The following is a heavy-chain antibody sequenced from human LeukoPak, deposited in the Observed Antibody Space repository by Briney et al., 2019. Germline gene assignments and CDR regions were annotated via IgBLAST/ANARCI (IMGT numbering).Heavy chain of an antibody. CDR1: GYTFISYS. CDR3: ARDQGRRWLQLGNDAFDI. CDR2: INPNNGGT. Sequence: ASVKVSCKASGYTFISYSMNWVRQAPGQGLEWMAWINPNNGGTNYAQKFQGRVTMTRDTSISTAYMELRSLRSDDTAVYYCARDQGRRWLQLGNDAFDIWGQGTMVTLSS. V-gene: IGHV1-2*02. J-gene: IGHJ3*02. D-gene: IGHD5-24*01.